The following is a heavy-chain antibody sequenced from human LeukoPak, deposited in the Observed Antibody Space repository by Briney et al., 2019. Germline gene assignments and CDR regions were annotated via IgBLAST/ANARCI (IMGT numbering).Heavy chain of an antibody. D-gene: IGHD3-10*01. J-gene: IGHJ4*02. Sequence: SVKVSCKASGGTFSSYAISWVRQAPGQGLEWMGGIIPIFGTANYAQKFQGRVTITADESTSTAYMELSSLRSEDTAVYYCARSHKDMVRGVSFDYWGQGTLVTVSS. CDR2: IIPIFGTA. CDR1: GGTFSSYA. CDR3: ARSHKDMVRGVSFDY. V-gene: IGHV1-69*13.